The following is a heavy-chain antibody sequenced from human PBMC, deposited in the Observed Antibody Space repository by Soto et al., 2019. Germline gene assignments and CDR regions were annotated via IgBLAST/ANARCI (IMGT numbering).Heavy chain of an antibody. CDR3: TNLKGIDFWSATYGMDV. V-gene: IGHV3-15*07. Sequence: EVQLVESGGGLVKPGGSLRLSCAASGFTFSNACMNWVRQAPGKGLEWVGCIKSKTDGGTTDYAAPVKGRFTISRDDSKNTLYLQMNSLRTEDTALYYCTNLKGIDFWSATYGMDVWGQGTTVTVSS. CDR2: IKSKTDGGTT. D-gene: IGHD3-3*01. CDR1: GFTFSNAC. J-gene: IGHJ6*02.